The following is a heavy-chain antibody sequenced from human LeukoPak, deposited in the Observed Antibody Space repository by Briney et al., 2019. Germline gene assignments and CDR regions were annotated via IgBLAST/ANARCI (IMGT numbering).Heavy chain of an antibody. V-gene: IGHV4-30-4*01. Sequence: SQTPSLTCTVSGGSISDADYYWSWIRQPPGKGLEWIGYIYYSGSTYNNPSLKSRVTISIDTSKNQFSLKLSSVTAADTAVYDCARDRYDCSSDICPPYNCFDPWGQGTLVTVSS. D-gene: IGHD2-15*01. J-gene: IGHJ5*02. CDR2: IYYSGST. CDR3: ARDRYDCSSDICPPYNCFDP. CDR1: GGSISDADYY.